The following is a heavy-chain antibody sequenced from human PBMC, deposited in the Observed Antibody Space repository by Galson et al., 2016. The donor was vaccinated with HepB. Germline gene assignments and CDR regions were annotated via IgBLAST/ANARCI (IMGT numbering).Heavy chain of an antibody. J-gene: IGHJ6*02. CDR1: GGSISDDY. CDR2: IHYTGST. Sequence: SETLSLTCSVSGGSISDDYWSWIRQPPGKGLEWIGYIHYTGSTKYIPSLKSRVTISVDTSRNHFSLTLNSVTAADTAVYYFARGRFGGGTNYYGLDVWGQGTTVLVS. CDR3: ARGRFGGGTNYYGLDV. D-gene: IGHD3-10*01. V-gene: IGHV4-59*01.